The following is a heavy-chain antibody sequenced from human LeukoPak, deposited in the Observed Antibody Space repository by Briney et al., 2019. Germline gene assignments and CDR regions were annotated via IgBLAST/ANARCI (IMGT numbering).Heavy chain of an antibody. Sequence: GGSLRLSCAASGFTVSSNYMSWVRQAPGKGLEWVSVIYSGGSTYYADSVKGRFTISRDNSKNTLYLQMNSLRAEDTAVYYCAKGRAGNYYYDSSDYWGQGTLVTVSS. V-gene: IGHV3-66*01. D-gene: IGHD3-22*01. J-gene: IGHJ4*02. CDR1: GFTVSSNY. CDR2: IYSGGST. CDR3: AKGRAGNYYYDSSDY.